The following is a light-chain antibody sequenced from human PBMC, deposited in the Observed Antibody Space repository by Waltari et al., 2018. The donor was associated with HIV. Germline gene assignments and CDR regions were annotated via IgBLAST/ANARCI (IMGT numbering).Light chain of an antibody. CDR3: AAWDDSRNGGV. CDR2: SND. CDR1: SSNIGSNT. J-gene: IGLJ2*01. V-gene: IGLV1-44*01. Sequence: QSVLTQPPSASGTPGQRVTITCSGSSSNIGSNTVHWYQQLPGTAPKLLIYSNDQRPSGVPDRFSGSKSSSSTSLAISGFESEDEADDYCAAWDDSRNGGVFGGGTKLTVL.